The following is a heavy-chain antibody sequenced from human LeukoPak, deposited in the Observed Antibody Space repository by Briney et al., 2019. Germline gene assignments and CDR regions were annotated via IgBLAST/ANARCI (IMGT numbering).Heavy chain of an antibody. Sequence: AASVKVSCKASGYTFTSYAMHWVRQAPGQRLEWMGWINAGNGNTKYSQKFQGRVTITRDTSASTAYMELSSLRSEDTAVYYCASNLYYDFWSGYFHYYGMDVWGQGTTVTVSS. CDR2: INAGNGNT. CDR3: ASNLYYDFWSGYFHYYGMDV. D-gene: IGHD3-3*01. J-gene: IGHJ6*02. V-gene: IGHV1-3*01. CDR1: GYTFTSYA.